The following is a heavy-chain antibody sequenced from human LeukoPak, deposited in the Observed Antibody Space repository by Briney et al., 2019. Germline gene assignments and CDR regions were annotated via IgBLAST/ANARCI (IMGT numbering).Heavy chain of an antibody. Sequence: GGSLRLSCSASGFTFSSYAMHWVRQAPGKGLEYVSVISSNGGSTYYADSVKGRFTISRDNSKNTLYLQMSSLRAEDTAVYYCVKDWVGAKAFDIWGQGTMVTVSS. J-gene: IGHJ3*02. CDR2: ISSNGGST. CDR1: GFTFSSYA. D-gene: IGHD1-26*01. V-gene: IGHV3-64D*06. CDR3: VKDWVGAKAFDI.